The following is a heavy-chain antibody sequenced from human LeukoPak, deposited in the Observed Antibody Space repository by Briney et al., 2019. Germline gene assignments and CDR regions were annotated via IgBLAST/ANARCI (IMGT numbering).Heavy chain of an antibody. J-gene: IGHJ6*03. D-gene: IGHD6-6*01. Sequence: GGSRRPSCAAPGFTFEDYGMHWVRQVPGKGLEWVSGISWNSGSIGYADSVKGRFTISRDNAKNSLYLQMNSLRAEDTALYYCAKDSRAYYYYYMDVWGKGTTVTVSS. V-gene: IGHV3-9*01. CDR1: GFTFEDYG. CDR3: AKDSRAYYYYYMDV. CDR2: ISWNSGSI.